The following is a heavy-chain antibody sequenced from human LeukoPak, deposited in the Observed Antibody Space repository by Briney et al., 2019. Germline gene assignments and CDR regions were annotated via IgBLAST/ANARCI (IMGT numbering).Heavy chain of an antibody. Sequence: GGSLRLSCAASGLTFSSYWMSWVRQAPGKGLEWVANIDQDGNRENYVDSVKGRFSNSRDNAKNSLFLQMHSLRAEDTAVYYCAKDAPNYYDSSGYYHNWFDPWGQGTLVTVSS. D-gene: IGHD3-22*01. V-gene: IGHV3-7*03. CDR2: IDQDGNRE. CDR1: GLTFSSYW. J-gene: IGHJ5*02. CDR3: AKDAPNYYDSSGYYHNWFDP.